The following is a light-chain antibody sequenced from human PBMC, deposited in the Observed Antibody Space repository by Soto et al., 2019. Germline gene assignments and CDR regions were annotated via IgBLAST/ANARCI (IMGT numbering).Light chain of an antibody. J-gene: IGLJ2*01. Sequence: QSALTQPASVSGSPGRSITISCTGTSSDVGAYNYVSWYQQYPGKAPKLMIHDVSNRPSGVSNRFSGSKSGNTASLTISGLQAEDEADYYCSSYTSSSTPLFGGGTKLTVL. CDR1: SSDVGAYNY. CDR2: DVS. V-gene: IGLV2-14*01. CDR3: SSYTSSSTPL.